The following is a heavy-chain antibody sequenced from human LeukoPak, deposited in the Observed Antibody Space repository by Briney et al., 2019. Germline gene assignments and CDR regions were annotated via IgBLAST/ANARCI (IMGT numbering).Heavy chain of an antibody. Sequence: SETLSLICTVSGGSISSYYWSWIRQPPGKGLEWIGNIYYSGSTNYNPSLKSRVIMSVDTSKNQFSLKLSSVTAADTAVYYCARDHRETYYDSTEYFDYWGQGTLVTVSS. CDR1: GGSISSYY. V-gene: IGHV4-59*01. CDR2: IYYSGST. CDR3: ARDHRETYYDSTEYFDY. J-gene: IGHJ4*02. D-gene: IGHD3-22*01.